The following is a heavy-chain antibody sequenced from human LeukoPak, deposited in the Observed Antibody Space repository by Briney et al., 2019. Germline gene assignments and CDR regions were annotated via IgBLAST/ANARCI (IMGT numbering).Heavy chain of an antibody. V-gene: IGHV3-33*06. J-gene: IGHJ4*02. CDR3: AKDSSYSSSSGDFDY. Sequence: GGSLRLSCAASGFTFSSYGMHWVRQAPGKGLEWVAVIWYDGSNKYYADSVKGRFTTSRDNSKNTLYLQMNSLRAEDTAVYYCAKDSSYSSSSGDFDYWGQGTLVTVSS. D-gene: IGHD6-6*01. CDR2: IWYDGSNK. CDR1: GFTFSSYG.